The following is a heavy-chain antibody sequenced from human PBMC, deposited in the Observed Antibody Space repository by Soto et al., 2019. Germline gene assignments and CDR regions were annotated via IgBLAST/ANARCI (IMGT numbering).Heavy chain of an antibody. V-gene: IGHV1-8*01. CDR3: ARFVRHQLPTIDY. D-gene: IGHD1-26*01. CDR1: GYTFTHYD. CDR2: MNPSNGNT. J-gene: IGHJ4*02. Sequence: GAPVEVSCKGSGYTFTHYDINWGRQATGQGLEWMGWMNPSNGNTGYSQKFQGRVTMTRDTSISAAYMELSSLTSADTAAYYCARFVRHQLPTIDYWGQGALVTVSS.